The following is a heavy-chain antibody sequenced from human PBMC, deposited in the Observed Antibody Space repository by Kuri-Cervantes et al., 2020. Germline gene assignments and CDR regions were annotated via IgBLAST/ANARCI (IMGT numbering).Heavy chain of an antibody. CDR1: GGSISSTNYY. D-gene: IGHD1-26*01. J-gene: IGHJ4*02. CDR3: ARDWYSGSYYSDY. CDR2: IYYSGST. V-gene: IGHV4-39*02. Sequence: SETLSLTCTVSGGSISSTNYYWGWIRQPPGKGLEWIGSIYYSGSTDYNPSLKSRVTMSGDTSKNQFSLNLRSVTAADTAVYYCARDWYSGSYYSDYWGQGTLVTVSS.